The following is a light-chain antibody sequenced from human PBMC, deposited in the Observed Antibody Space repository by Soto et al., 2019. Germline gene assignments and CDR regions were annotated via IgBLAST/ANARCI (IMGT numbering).Light chain of an antibody. J-gene: IGLJ1*01. CDR1: SSDVGAYNY. Sequence: QSALAQPASVSGSPGQSIAISCTGTSSDVGAYNYVSWYQQHPGKAPKLIVHEVSDRPSGVSDRFSGSKSGNTASLTISGLQAEDEADSYCSSFTGAYTHVFGTGTKVTDL. V-gene: IGLV2-14*01. CDR3: SSFTGAYTHV. CDR2: EVS.